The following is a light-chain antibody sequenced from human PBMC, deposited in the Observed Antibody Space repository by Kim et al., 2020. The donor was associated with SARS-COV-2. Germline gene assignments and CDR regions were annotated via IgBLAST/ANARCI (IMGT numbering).Light chain of an antibody. CDR1: QGVNSW. CDR3: QQANSFPLT. Sequence: ASVGDRVTITCRASQGVNSWLAWYQQKPGKAPKLLIYAASSLQSGVPSRFSGSGSGTDFSLTISSLQPEDFAIYYCQQANSFPLTFGGGTRVEIK. J-gene: IGKJ4*01. CDR2: AAS. V-gene: IGKV1D-12*01.